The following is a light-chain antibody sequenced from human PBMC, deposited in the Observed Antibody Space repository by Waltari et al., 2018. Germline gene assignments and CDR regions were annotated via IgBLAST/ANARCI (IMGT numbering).Light chain of an antibody. CDR3: CSYAGSNTYV. Sequence: QSALTQPASVSGSPGPSIPISCSGSSSYVGPYHLFSWYQQHPGKVPKLMIYEVTERPSGVSNRFSASKSGNTASLTISGLQAEDEADYYCCSYAGSNTYVFGTGTKVIVL. J-gene: IGLJ1*01. CDR1: SSYVGPYHL. V-gene: IGLV2-23*02. CDR2: EVT.